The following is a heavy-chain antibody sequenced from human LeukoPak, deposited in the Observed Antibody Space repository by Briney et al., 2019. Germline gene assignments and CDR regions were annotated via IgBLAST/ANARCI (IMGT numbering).Heavy chain of an antibody. V-gene: IGHV1-2*02. CDR3: AREYYDILTGYSFDY. Sequence: ASVKVSCKASGYTFTGYYMHWVRQAPGKGLEWMGWINPNSGGTNYAQKFQGRVTMTRDTSISTAYMELSRLRSDDTAVYYCAREYYDILTGYSFDYWGQGTLVTVSS. D-gene: IGHD3-9*01. J-gene: IGHJ4*02. CDR2: INPNSGGT. CDR1: GYTFTGYY.